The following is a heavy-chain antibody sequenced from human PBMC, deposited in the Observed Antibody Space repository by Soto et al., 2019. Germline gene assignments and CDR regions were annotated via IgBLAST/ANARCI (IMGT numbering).Heavy chain of an antibody. CDR3: ASWVGYCSGCSCYPGYYYYGMDV. D-gene: IGHD2-15*01. Sequence: PGGSLRLSCAASGFTFSSYEMNWVRQAPGKGLEWVSYISSSGSTIYYADSVKGRFTISRDNAKNSLYLQMNSLRAEDTAVYYCASWVGYCSGCSCYPGYYYYGMDVWGQGTTVTVSS. CDR2: ISSSGSTI. V-gene: IGHV3-48*03. CDR1: GFTFSSYE. J-gene: IGHJ6*02.